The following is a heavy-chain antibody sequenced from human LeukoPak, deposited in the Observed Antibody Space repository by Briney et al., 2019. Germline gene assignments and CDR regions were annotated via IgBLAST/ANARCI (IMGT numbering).Heavy chain of an antibody. CDR3: ARIGSRPYFDY. J-gene: IGHJ4*02. CDR1: GYSFPSSW. CDR2: IYPGDSDT. V-gene: IGHV5-51*01. Sequence: GESLKISWQGSGYSFPSSWIGLVRQTPGKGLELMGIIYPGDSDTRYSPSFQGQVTISVDRSITTAYLQWSSLTASDTAMYFCARIGSRPYFDYWGQGTLVTVSS.